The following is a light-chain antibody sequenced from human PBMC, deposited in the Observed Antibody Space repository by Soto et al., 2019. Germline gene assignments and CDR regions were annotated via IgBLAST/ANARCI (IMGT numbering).Light chain of an antibody. CDR2: DAS. CDR3: QQRSYWLT. V-gene: IGKV3-11*01. Sequence: EIVLTQSPATLSLSPGERATLSCRASQSVSSYLAWYQQKPGQAPRLLIYDASNRATGIPARFRGTGSGTDFTLTISSLEPEDSAVYYCQQRSYWLTFGGGTKVEIK. J-gene: IGKJ4*01. CDR1: QSVSSY.